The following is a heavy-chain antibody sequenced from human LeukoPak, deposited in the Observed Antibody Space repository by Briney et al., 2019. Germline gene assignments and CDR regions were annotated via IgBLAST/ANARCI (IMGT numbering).Heavy chain of an antibody. CDR1: GYTFTNHA. V-gene: IGHV1-3*04. Sequence: GASVKVSCKASGYTFTNHAMHWVRQAPGQGPEWMGWINTADGNTKYSQKFQGRVTITRDTFARTVYLELTSLRSEDTAVYYCARPGVSSPGNWFASWGQGTLVTVSS. CDR2: INTADGNT. D-gene: IGHD6-13*01. J-gene: IGHJ5*01. CDR3: ARPGVSSPGNWFAS.